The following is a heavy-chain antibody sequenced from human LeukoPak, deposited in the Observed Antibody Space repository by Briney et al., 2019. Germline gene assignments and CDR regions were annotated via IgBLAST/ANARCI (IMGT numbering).Heavy chain of an antibody. D-gene: IGHD2-2*01. V-gene: IGHV3-48*03. CDR1: GFTFSSYE. CDR3: ARGALNYCSSTSCYTYYYGMDV. J-gene: IGHJ6*02. CDR2: ISSSGSTI. Sequence: GGSLRLSCAASGFTFSSYEMNWVRQAPGKGREGVSYISSSGSTIYYADSVKGRFTISRDNAKNSLYLQMNSLRAEDTAVYYCARGALNYCSSTSCYTYYYGMDVWGQGTTVTVSS.